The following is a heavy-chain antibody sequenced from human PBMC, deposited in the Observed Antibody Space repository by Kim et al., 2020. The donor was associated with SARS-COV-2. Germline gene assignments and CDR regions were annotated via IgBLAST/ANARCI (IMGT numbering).Heavy chain of an antibody. Sequence: SETLSLTCTVSDASVKEYYWSWIRQAPGKGLEWIAYMYYLGSTNYNPSLKSRVTISLDTSKNQVFLRLNSVTVADTATYYCTRQAGRKFDPWGQGTLAT. V-gene: IGHV4-59*08. CDR2: MYYLGST. CDR3: TRQAGRKFDP. J-gene: IGHJ5*02. CDR1: DASVKEYY. D-gene: IGHD3-10*01.